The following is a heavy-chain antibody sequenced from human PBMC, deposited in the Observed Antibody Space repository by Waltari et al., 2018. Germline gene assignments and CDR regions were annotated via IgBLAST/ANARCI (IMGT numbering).Heavy chain of an antibody. CDR3: ARGSYYYYYMDV. CDR1: GFTFSSYS. Sequence: EVQLVESGGGLVQPGGSLRLSCAASGFTFSSYSMNWVRQAPGKGVEWVSYISSSSSTIYYADSVKGRFTISRDNAKNSLYLQMNSLRAEDTAVYYCARGSYYYYYMDVWGKGTTVTVSS. V-gene: IGHV3-48*04. CDR2: ISSSSSTI. J-gene: IGHJ6*03.